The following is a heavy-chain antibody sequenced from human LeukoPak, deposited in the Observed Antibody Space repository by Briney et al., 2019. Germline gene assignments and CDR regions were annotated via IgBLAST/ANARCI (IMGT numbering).Heavy chain of an antibody. CDR3: AGGWGYFDY. D-gene: IGHD1-26*01. CDR1: GGSFSGYYWSDYY. V-gene: IGHV4-61*08. Sequence: SETLSLTCAVYGGSFSGYYWSDYYWSWIRQPPGKGLEWIGYTYYSGSTNYNPSLKSRVTISVDTSKNQFSLKLRSVTAADTAIYYCAGGWGYFDYWGQGTLVTVSS. CDR2: TYYSGST. J-gene: IGHJ4*02.